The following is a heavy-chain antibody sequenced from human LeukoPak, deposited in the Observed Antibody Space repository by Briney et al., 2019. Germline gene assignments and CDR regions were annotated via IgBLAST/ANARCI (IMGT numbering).Heavy chain of an antibody. V-gene: IGHV4-59*11. J-gene: IGHJ4*02. CDR2: IYYSGST. Sequence: SETLSLACTVSGGSISSHYWSWIRQPPGKGLEWIGYIYYSGSTNYNPSLKSRVTISVDTSKNQFSLKLSSVTAADTAVYYCAKGYSSSWYFDYWGRGTLVTVSS. CDR3: AKGYSSSWYFDY. CDR1: GGSISSHY. D-gene: IGHD6-13*01.